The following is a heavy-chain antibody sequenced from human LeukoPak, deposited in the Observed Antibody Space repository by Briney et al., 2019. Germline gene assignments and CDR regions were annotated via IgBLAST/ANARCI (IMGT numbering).Heavy chain of an antibody. Sequence: ASVKVSCKASGYTFTGYYMHWVRQAPGQGLEWMGRINPNSGGTNYAQKFQGRVTMTRDTSISTAYMELSRLRSDNTAVYYCARPVLKGYDNCGYWGQGTLVTVSS. CDR1: GYTFTGYY. V-gene: IGHV1-2*06. J-gene: IGHJ4*02. CDR3: ARPVLKGYDNCGY. CDR2: INPNSGGT. D-gene: IGHD1-20*01.